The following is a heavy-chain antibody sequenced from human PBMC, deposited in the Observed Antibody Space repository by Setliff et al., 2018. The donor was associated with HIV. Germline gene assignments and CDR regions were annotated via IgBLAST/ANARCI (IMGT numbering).Heavy chain of an antibody. Sequence: SETLSLTCTVSGGSISSSSYYWGWIRQPPGKGLEWIGSIYYSGSTYYNPSLKSRVTISVDTSKNQFSLKLSSVTAADTAVYYCARAISGSFDYWGQGTLVTVSS. J-gene: IGHJ4*02. CDR3: ARAISGSFDY. CDR1: GGSISSSSYY. D-gene: IGHD1-26*01. CDR2: IYYSGST. V-gene: IGHV4-39*07.